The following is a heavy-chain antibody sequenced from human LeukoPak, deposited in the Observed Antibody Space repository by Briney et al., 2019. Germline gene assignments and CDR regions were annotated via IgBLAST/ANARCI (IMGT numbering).Heavy chain of an antibody. CDR1: GFTFNICP. Sequence: GGSLRLSCAASGFTFNICPMTWVRQAPGKGLAWVAAISDGGGNTYYSDSVKGRFTISRDNSKNTLYLQMSSLRAEDTAIYYCAQTTSLNYWGQGNLVTVSS. J-gene: IGHJ4*02. V-gene: IGHV3-23*01. CDR2: ISDGGGNT. CDR3: AQTTSLNY. D-gene: IGHD4-17*01.